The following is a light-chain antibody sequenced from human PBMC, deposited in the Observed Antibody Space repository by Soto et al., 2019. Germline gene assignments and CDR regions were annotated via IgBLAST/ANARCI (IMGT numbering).Light chain of an antibody. V-gene: IGLV1-40*01. Sequence: QSVLTQPPSVSGAPGQRVTISCTGSSSNIGATYDVQWYQQLPGTAPQLLISGNSNRPSGVPDRFSGSKSGTSASLAITGLQADDEADYYCQSYDSSLSAHYVFGTGTKVTVL. CDR1: SSNIGATYD. J-gene: IGLJ1*01. CDR3: QSYDSSLSAHYV. CDR2: GNS.